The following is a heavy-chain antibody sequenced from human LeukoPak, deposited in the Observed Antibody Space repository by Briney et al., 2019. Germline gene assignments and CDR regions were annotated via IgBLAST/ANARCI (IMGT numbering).Heavy chain of an antibody. V-gene: IGHV3-66*01. Sequence: GGSLRLSCEASGFTFSAHGMSWVRQAPGKGLEWVSLISGGDTTHYADSVKGRFTISRDTSKNTVYLQMNSLRAEDTAVYYCARGEAYSSGWYPPSHFDYWGQGTLVTVSS. CDR1: GFTFSAHG. CDR2: ISGGDTT. J-gene: IGHJ4*02. D-gene: IGHD6-19*01. CDR3: ARGEAYSSGWYPPSHFDY.